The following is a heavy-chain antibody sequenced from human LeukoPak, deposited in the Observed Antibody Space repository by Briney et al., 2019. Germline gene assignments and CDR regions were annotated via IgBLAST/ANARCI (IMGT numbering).Heavy chain of an antibody. CDR3: ARGRVYDSSGYYYGSNDY. J-gene: IGHJ4*02. Sequence: ASVKVSCKASGYTFTGYYMHWVRQAPGQGLEWMGWINPNSGSTNYAQKFQGRVTMTRDTSISTAYMELSRLRSDDTAVYYCARGRVYDSSGYYYGSNDYWGQGTLVTVSS. D-gene: IGHD3-22*01. V-gene: IGHV1-2*02. CDR2: INPNSGST. CDR1: GYTFTGYY.